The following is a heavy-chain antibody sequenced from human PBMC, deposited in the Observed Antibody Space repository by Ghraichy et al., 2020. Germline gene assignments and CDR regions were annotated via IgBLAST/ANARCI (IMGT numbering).Heavy chain of an antibody. J-gene: IGHJ4*02. CDR3: STRMNPNDY. V-gene: IGHV1-69*01. CDR2: VIPLFSTT. Sequence: EKMGGVIPLFSTTNYAQKFQGRVTINADESTATSYLHLSSLRSDDTAIYYCSTRMNPNDYWGQGTLVTVSS. D-gene: IGHD2-15*01.